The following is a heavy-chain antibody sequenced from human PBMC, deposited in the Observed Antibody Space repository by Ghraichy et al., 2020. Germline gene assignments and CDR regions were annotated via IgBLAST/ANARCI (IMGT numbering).Heavy chain of an antibody. J-gene: IGHJ4*02. CDR2: ISSSSSYI. V-gene: IGHV3-21*01. Sequence: GESLNISCAASGFTFSNYNMNWVRQAPGKGLEWVSSISSSSSYIYYADSVKGRFTISRDDAKNSLYLQMNSLRAEDTAVYYCARRDDSDYWGQGTLVTVSS. D-gene: IGHD3-3*01. CDR3: ARRDDSDY. CDR1: GFTFSNYN.